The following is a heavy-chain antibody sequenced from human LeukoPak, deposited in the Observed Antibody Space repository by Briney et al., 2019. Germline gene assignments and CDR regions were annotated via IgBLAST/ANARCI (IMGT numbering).Heavy chain of an antibody. D-gene: IGHD1-26*01. CDR1: GFTFSSHG. CDR2: IRYDGSNK. V-gene: IGHV3-30*02. Sequence: PGGSLRLSCVASGFTFSSHGMHWVRQAPGKGLEWVAFIRYDGSNKYYADSVKGRFTISRDNSKNTLYLQMNSLRAEDTAVYYCAKDEWEENYYFDYWGQGTLVTVSS. CDR3: AKDEWEENYYFDY. J-gene: IGHJ4*02.